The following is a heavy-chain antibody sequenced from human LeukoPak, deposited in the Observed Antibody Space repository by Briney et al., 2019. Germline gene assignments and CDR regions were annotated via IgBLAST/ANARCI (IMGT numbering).Heavy chain of an antibody. Sequence: NPGGSLRLSCAASGFTFSSYGMHWVRQAPGKGLEWVAVISYDGSNKYYADSVKGRFTISRDNSKNTLYLQMNSLRAEDTAVYYCATYTAMVSKSHSAFDIWGQGTMVTVSS. CDR1: GFTFSSYG. V-gene: IGHV3-30*03. CDR3: ATYTAMVSKSHSAFDI. CDR2: ISYDGSNK. D-gene: IGHD5-18*01. J-gene: IGHJ3*02.